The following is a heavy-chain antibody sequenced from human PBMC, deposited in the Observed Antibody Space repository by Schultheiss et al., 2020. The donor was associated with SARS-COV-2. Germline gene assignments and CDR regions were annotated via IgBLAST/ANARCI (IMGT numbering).Heavy chain of an antibody. CDR1: GGSISSSNW. CDR2: IYHSGST. D-gene: IGHD6-13*01. CDR3: ARVLAAALKYYHYGMDV. J-gene: IGHJ6*02. V-gene: IGHV4-4*02. Sequence: SETLSLTCAVSGGSISSSNWWSWVRQPPGKGLEWIGEIYHSGSTNYNPSLKSRVTISVDKSKNQFSLKLSSVTAADTAVYYCARVLAAALKYYHYGMDVWGQGTTVTVSS.